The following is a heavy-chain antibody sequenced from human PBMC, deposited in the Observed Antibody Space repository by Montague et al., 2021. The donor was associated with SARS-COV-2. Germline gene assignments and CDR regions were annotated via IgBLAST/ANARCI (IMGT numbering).Heavy chain of an antibody. J-gene: IGHJ6*03. Sequence: SETLSLTCAVYGGSFSGYYWSWIRQPPGKGLEWIGEINHSGSTNXNPSLKSRVTISVDTSKNQFSLKLSSVTAAETAVYYCARARQDVVVPALGIGAYYYYYYMDVWGKGTTVTVSS. CDR2: INHSGST. D-gene: IGHD2-2*01. V-gene: IGHV4-34*01. CDR1: GGSFSGYY. CDR3: ARARQDVVVPALGIGAYYYYYYMDV.